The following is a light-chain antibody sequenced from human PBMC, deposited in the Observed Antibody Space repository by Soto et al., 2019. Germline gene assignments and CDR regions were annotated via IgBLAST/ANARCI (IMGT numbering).Light chain of an antibody. CDR3: QQYDSQPPFT. CDR1: QDISYY. Sequence: DIQMTQSPSSLSASVGDSVTITCQASQDISYYVNWYQQKPGKAPKLLIYDASYLETGVPARFSGSGSGTECTFSISGLQPEDLAPYYCQQYDSQPPFTFGQVKKLQI. J-gene: IGKJ2*01. V-gene: IGKV1-33*01. CDR2: DAS.